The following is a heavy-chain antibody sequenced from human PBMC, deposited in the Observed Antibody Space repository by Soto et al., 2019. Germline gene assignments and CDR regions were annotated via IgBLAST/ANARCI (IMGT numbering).Heavy chain of an antibody. CDR1: GGTFSSYA. J-gene: IGHJ6*02. Sequence: QVQLVQSGAEVKKPGSSVKVSCKASGGTFSSYAISWVRQAPGQGLEWMGGIIPIFGTANYAQKFQGRVTITADKSTSTAYMELSSLRSEDTAVYYCARPYSSSSGYYYYGMDVWGQGTTVTGSS. CDR2: IIPIFGTA. V-gene: IGHV1-69*06. CDR3: ARPYSSSSGYYYYGMDV. D-gene: IGHD6-6*01.